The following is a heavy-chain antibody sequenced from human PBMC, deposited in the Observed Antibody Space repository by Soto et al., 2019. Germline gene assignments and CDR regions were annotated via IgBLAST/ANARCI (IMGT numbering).Heavy chain of an antibody. CDR3: ARGVGAAAASHYFDY. V-gene: IGHV4-31*03. J-gene: IGHJ4*02. CDR1: GGSISSGGYY. CDR2: IYYSGST. D-gene: IGHD6-13*01. Sequence: SETLSLTCTVSGGSISSGGYYWSWIRQHPGKGLEWIGYIYYSGSTYYNPSLKSRVTISVDTSKNQFSLKLSSVTAADTAVYYCARGVGAAAASHYFDYWGQGTLVTVSS.